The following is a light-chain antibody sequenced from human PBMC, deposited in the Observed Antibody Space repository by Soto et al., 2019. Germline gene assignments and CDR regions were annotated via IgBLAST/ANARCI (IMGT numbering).Light chain of an antibody. V-gene: IGLV1-40*01. Sequence: QPVLTQPPSVSGAPGQRVTISCTGSSSNIGAGYDVHWYQQLPGTAPKLLIYGNSNRPSGVPDRFSGPKSGTSASLAITGLQAEDEADYYCQSYDSSLSGWVFGGGTQLTVL. J-gene: IGLJ3*02. CDR3: QSYDSSLSGWV. CDR2: GNS. CDR1: SSNIGAGYD.